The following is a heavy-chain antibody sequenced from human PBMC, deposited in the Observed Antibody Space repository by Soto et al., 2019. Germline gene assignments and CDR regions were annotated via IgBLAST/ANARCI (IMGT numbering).Heavy chain of an antibody. CDR3: ARVKVVTATDF. V-gene: IGHV3-48*02. Sequence: GGSLRLSCAASGFTFSSCSMNWARQAPGKGLEWVSYISSSSSTIYYADSVKGRFTISRDNAKNSLYLQMHSLRDGDTAVYYCARVKVVTATDFWGQGTLVTVSS. J-gene: IGHJ4*02. CDR1: GFTFSSCS. D-gene: IGHD2-21*02. CDR2: ISSSSSTI.